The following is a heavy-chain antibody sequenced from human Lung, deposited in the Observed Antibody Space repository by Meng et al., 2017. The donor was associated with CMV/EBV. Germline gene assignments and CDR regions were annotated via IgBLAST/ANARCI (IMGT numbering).Heavy chain of an antibody. CDR3: ARGGRGAAAGQDY. Sequence: LXCTVSGDSMNNYYWNWIRQPPGKGLEWIGYMYYSGSTNYNPSLKSRVTISVDTSKNQFSLILSSVTAADTAVYYCARGGRGAAAGQDYWGPGNLV. CDR2: MYYSGST. D-gene: IGHD6-13*01. J-gene: IGHJ4*02. CDR1: GDSMNNYY. V-gene: IGHV4-59*01.